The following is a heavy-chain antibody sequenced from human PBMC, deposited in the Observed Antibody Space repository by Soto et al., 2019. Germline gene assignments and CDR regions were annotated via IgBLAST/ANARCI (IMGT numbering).Heavy chain of an antibody. CDR1: GFDFSTYA. CDR3: AKDWPGTSSVTSDY. D-gene: IGHD4-17*01. V-gene: IGHV3-23*01. Sequence: EVHLLESGGTLIQPGGSLRLSCAASGFDFSTYAMTWVRQAPGKGLEWVSGITYSGDTTYYADSVKGRLTISRDNFKNTVYLQLNSLRPDDTAMYYCAKDWPGTSSVTSDYWGQGTLVTVSS. CDR2: ITYSGDTT. J-gene: IGHJ4*02.